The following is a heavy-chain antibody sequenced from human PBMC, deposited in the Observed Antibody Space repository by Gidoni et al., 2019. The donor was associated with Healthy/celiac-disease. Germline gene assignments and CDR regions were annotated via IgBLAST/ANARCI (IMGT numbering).Heavy chain of an antibody. CDR2: IGTAGDT. CDR3: ARADYYYDSSGYYDY. J-gene: IGHJ4*02. V-gene: IGHV3-13*01. CDR1: GFTFSSYD. D-gene: IGHD3-22*01. Sequence: EVQLVESGGGLVQPGGSLRLSCAASGFTFSSYDMHWVRQATGKGLEWVSAIGTAGDTYYPGSVKGRFTISRENAKNSLYLQMNSLRAGDTAVYYCARADYYYDSSGYYDYWGQGTLVTVSS.